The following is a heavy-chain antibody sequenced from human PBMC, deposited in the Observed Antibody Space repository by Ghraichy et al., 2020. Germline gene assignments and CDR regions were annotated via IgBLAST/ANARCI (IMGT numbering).Heavy chain of an antibody. D-gene: IGHD2-2*01. V-gene: IGHV1-18*04. CDR2: ISAYNGKK. J-gene: IGHJ3*02. CDR3: ARALYCSGTSCPGGDVFDI. Sequence: ASVKVSCKASGYTFASLGFSWVRQAPGQGLEWMGWISAYNGKKNYAPKFQGRVAMTTDTSTSTAYMELRSLRSDDTAIYYCARALYCSGTSCPGGDVFDIWGQGTMVTVPS. CDR1: GYTFASLG.